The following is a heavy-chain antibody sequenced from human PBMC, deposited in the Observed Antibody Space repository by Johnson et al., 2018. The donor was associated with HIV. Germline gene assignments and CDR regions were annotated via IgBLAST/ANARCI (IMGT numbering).Heavy chain of an antibody. CDR3: ARDYREANAFDI. Sequence: AAGGVTFSNYAMSWVRQAPGNGLEWVSAISGSGGSTYYADSVKGRFTISRDNSKNALYLQMNSLRAGDTGVYYCARDYREANAFDIWGQGTMVTVSS. V-gene: IGHV3-23*01. CDR1: GVTFSNYA. J-gene: IGHJ3*02. CDR2: ISGSGGST. D-gene: IGHD1-26*01.